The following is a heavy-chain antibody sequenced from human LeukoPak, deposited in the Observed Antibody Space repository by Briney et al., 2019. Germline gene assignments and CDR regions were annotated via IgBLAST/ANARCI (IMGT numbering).Heavy chain of an antibody. CDR1: GYSFTNYW. Sequence: GESLKISCKGPGYSFTNYWIAWVRQMPGKGLEWVGIIYPDDSDIRYSPSFQGQVTISADKSSSTAYLQWSSLKASDTAIYYCARPPNAYFYDSSGYLYWGQGTLVTVSS. CDR3: ARPPNAYFYDSSGYLY. V-gene: IGHV5-51*01. CDR2: IYPDDSDI. J-gene: IGHJ4*02. D-gene: IGHD3-22*01.